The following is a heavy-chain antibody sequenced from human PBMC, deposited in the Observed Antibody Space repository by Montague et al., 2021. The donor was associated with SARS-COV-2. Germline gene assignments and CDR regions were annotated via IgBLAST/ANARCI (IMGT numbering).Heavy chain of an antibody. CDR3: ARGVLMDV. CDR2: IYYIGST. CDR1: GGSMSSFY. V-gene: IGHV4-59*01. Sequence: SETLSLTCTVSGGSMSSFYWSWIQQPPGKGLEWIGYIYYIGSTNYNPSLKSRVTISVDTSKNQFSLKLSSVTAADTAVYYCARGVLMDVWGQGTTVTVSS. J-gene: IGHJ6*02.